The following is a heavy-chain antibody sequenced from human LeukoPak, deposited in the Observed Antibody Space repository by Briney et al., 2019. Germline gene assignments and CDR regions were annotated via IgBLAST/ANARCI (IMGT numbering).Heavy chain of an antibody. CDR1: GGSFTSGSDY. CDR2: IDTSGSS. CDR3: ARAAIWNNYHYPFDV. D-gene: IGHD3-10*01. Sequence: SETLSLTCTVSGGSFTSGSDYWSWIRQPAGKRLEWIGHIDTSGSSTFNPSLKSRVTMSLDTSRNEFYLKLNSVAAADTAIYYCARAAIWNNYHYPFDVWGLGTMVSVSS. V-gene: IGHV4-61*09. J-gene: IGHJ3*01.